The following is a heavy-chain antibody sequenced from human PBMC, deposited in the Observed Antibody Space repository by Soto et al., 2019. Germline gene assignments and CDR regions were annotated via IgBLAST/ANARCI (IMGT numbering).Heavy chain of an antibody. J-gene: IGHJ5*02. CDR3: ARGFPLGFDP. CDR1: GYTFTNYA. CDR2: INAGNGNT. D-gene: IGHD3-16*02. Sequence: QVQLVQSGAEEKKPGASVKVSCKASGYTFTNYAMNWVRQAPGQRLEWMGWINAGNGNTKYSQKFQGRVTITRDTSASTAYMELSSLRSEDTAVYFCARGFPLGFDPWGQGTLVSVSS. V-gene: IGHV1-3*05.